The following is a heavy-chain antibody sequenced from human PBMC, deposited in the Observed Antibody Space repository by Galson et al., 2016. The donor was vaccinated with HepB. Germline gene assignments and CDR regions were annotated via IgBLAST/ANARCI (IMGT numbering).Heavy chain of an antibody. Sequence: SLRLSCAASGFSIRNWWINWIRQTPGKGLQWVSRINGDSSLATYADSVRGRFTISRGNAKNKVLLEMNSLRAEDTAIYYCAKTDWMDPWGQGTLVTVSS. CDR1: GFSIRNWW. CDR3: AKTDWMDP. CDR2: INGDSSLA. J-gene: IGHJ5*02. V-gene: IGHV3-74*03.